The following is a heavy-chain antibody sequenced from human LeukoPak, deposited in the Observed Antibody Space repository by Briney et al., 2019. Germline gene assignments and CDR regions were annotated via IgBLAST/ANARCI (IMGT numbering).Heavy chain of an antibody. Sequence: PGRSLRLSCAASGFTFSSYGMHWVRQAPGKGLEWVAVISCDGSNKYYADSVKGRFTISRDNSKNTLYLQMNSLRAEDTAVYYCAKDRYYDYWGQGTLVTVSS. J-gene: IGHJ4*02. CDR2: ISCDGSNK. CDR3: AKDRYYDY. V-gene: IGHV3-30*18. CDR1: GFTFSSYG. D-gene: IGHD3-10*01.